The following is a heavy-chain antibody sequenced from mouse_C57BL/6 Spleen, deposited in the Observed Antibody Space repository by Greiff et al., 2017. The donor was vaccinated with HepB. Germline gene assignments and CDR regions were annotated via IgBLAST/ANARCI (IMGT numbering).Heavy chain of an antibody. J-gene: IGHJ2*01. Sequence: QVQLKQPGAELVKPGASVKLSCKASGYTFTSYWMHWVKQRPGQGLEWIGMIHPNSGSTNYNEKFKSKATLTVDKSSSTAYMQLSSLTSEDSAVYYCARSGLLYYFDYWGQGTTLTVSS. CDR2: IHPNSGST. CDR1: GYTFTSYW. CDR3: ARSGLLYYFDY. D-gene: IGHD3-1*01. V-gene: IGHV1-64*01.